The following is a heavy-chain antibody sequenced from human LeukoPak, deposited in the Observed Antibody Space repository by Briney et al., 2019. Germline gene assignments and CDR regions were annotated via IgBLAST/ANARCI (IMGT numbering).Heavy chain of an antibody. CDR3: ARGIGSFDPFDI. V-gene: IGHV4-4*07. CDR1: GDSISSYY. Sequence: SETLSLTCTVSGDSISSYYWSWIRQPAGKGLEWIGRIYTSGSTNHNPSLKRRVTMSVDTSRNHFSLKLSSVTAADTAVYYCARGIGSFDPFDIWGQGTMVTVSS. J-gene: IGHJ3*02. CDR2: IYTSGST. D-gene: IGHD1-26*01.